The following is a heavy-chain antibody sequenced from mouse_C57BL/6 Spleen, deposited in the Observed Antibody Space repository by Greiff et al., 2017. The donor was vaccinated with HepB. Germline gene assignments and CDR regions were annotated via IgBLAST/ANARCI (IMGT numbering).Heavy chain of an antibody. D-gene: IGHD1-1*01. CDR1: GFTFSSYA. Sequence: EVMLVESGGGLVKPGGSLKLSCAASGFTFSSYAMSWVRQTPEKRLEWVATISDGGSYTYYPDNVKGRFTISRDNAKNNLYLQMSHLKSEDTAMYYCAFPTTVVAHWYFDVWGTGTTVTVSS. V-gene: IGHV5-4*03. CDR3: AFPTTVVAHWYFDV. J-gene: IGHJ1*03. CDR2: ISDGGSYT.